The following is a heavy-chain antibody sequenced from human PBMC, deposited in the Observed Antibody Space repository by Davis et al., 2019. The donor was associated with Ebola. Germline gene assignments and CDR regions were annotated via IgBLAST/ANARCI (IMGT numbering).Heavy chain of an antibody. CDR1: GFTFSSYA. J-gene: IGHJ4*02. D-gene: IGHD3-9*01. CDR3: ARARYFDWLTSFDY. Sequence: GGSLRLSCAASGFTFSSYAMNWVRQAPGKGLEWVANIKQDGSEKYYVDSVKGRFTISRDNAKNSLYLQMNSLRAEDTAVYYCARARYFDWLTSFDYWGQGTLVTVSS. CDR2: IKQDGSEK. V-gene: IGHV3-7*01.